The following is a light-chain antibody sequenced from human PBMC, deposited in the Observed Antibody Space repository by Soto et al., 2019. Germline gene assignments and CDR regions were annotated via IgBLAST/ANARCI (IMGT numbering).Light chain of an antibody. CDR1: QSVSSN. CDR3: QQYNNWPPVT. Sequence: ELVMTQSQATLSVSPGERATLSCRASQSVSSNLAWYQQKPGQAPRLLIYGASTRATGIPARFSGSGSGTEFPLTISSLQSEDFAVYYCQQYNNWPPVTFGQGTRLEIK. J-gene: IGKJ5*01. V-gene: IGKV3-15*01. CDR2: GAS.